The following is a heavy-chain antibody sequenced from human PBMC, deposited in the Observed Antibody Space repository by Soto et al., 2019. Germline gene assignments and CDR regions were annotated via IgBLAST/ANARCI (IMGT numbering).Heavy chain of an antibody. CDR1: GSSISSGAYH. D-gene: IGHD3-3*01. CDR3: ARGHGGITIFGAPGHFDY. CDR2: MSYSGDT. V-gene: IGHV4-39*01. J-gene: IGHJ4*02. Sequence: SETLSLTCSVSGSSISSGAYHWSWIRQHPEKGLEWIGSMSYSGDTYYHPSLKSRVTISVDTSKDQFSLKVTSVTAEDTAMYYCARGHGGITIFGAPGHFDYWGQGNLVTVSS.